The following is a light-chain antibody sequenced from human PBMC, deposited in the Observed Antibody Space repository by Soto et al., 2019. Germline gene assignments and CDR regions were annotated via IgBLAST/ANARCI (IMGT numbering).Light chain of an antibody. J-gene: IGKJ2*01. Sequence: EIVMTQSPANLSVSPGERATLSCRASQSVSSNLAWYQQKPGQGPRLLIYGASNRATSIPARFSGSGSGTEFTLTINSQQSEDFAVYYCQQYNKWPPYTFGQGTKLEIK. CDR3: QQYNKWPPYT. CDR1: QSVSSN. CDR2: GAS. V-gene: IGKV3-15*01.